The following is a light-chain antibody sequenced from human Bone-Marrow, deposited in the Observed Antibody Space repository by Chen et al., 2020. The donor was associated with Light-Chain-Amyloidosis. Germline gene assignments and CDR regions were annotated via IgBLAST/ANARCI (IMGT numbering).Light chain of an antibody. CDR3: QQYYRTPRT. Sequence: DIVMTQSPDSLAVSLGESATINCKSSQSVLYSSNNKNYLAWYQQTPGHPPKLLIYWASTRESGVPDRFSGSGSGTDFTLTIRSLQAEDVAVYYCQQYYRTPRTFGQGTKVEIK. J-gene: IGKJ1*01. CDR2: WAS. CDR1: QSVLYSSNNKNY. V-gene: IGKV4-1*01.